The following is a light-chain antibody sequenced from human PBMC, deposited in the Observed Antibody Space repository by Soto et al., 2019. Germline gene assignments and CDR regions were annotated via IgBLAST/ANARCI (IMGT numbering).Light chain of an antibody. J-gene: IGKJ4*01. V-gene: IGKV3-20*01. Sequence: EIVLTQSPGTLSLSPGERATLSCRASQSVSSTYFAWYQQKPGQAPRLLIYGASSRATGVPDRFSGGGSGTDFTLTISRLEPEGFAVYYCQQYGTSPLTFGGGTKVDIK. CDR2: GAS. CDR1: QSVSSTY. CDR3: QQYGTSPLT.